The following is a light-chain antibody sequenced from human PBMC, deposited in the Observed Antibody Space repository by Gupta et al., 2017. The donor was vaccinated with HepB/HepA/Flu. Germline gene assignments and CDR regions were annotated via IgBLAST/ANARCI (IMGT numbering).Light chain of an antibody. CDR1: QSVSSSD. V-gene: IGKV3-20*01. CDR3: QQEGSSPMT. J-gene: IGKJ1*01. CDR2: GAS. Sequence: ELVLTQSPGTLSLSPGERATLSCRASQSVSSSDLAWYQQKPGQAPRLLIYGASSRATGIPDRFSGSGSGTDFTLTISSLEPEDFAVYYCQQEGSSPMTFGQGTKVEIK.